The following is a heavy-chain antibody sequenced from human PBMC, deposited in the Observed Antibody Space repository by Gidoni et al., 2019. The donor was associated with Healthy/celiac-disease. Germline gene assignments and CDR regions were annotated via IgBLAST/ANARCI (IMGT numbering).Heavy chain of an antibody. D-gene: IGHD6-13*01. CDR1: GFTVSSNY. V-gene: IGHV3-66*01. CDR3: ASTPYSSSWYSGWFDP. Sequence: CPASGFTVSSNYMSWVRQAPGKGLEWVAVIYSGGSTYYADSVKGRFTISRDNSKNTLYLQMNSLRAEDTAVYYCASTPYSSSWYSGWFDPWGQGTLVTVSS. J-gene: IGHJ5*02. CDR2: IYSGGST.